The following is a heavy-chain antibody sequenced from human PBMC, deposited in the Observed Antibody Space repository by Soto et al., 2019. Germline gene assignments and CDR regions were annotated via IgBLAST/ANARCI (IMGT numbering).Heavy chain of an antibody. D-gene: IGHD6-6*01. CDR2: IIPIFGTA. CDR1: GGTFSSYA. V-gene: IGHV1-69*01. CDR3: ARDQADSSSSRRYYYYGMDV. Sequence: QVQLVQSGAEVKKPGSSVKVSCKASGGTFSSYAISWVRQAPGQGLEWMGGIIPIFGTANYAQKFQGRVTITADESTSTAYMELSSLRSEDTSVYYCARDQADSSSSRRYYYYGMDVWGQGTTVTVSS. J-gene: IGHJ6*02.